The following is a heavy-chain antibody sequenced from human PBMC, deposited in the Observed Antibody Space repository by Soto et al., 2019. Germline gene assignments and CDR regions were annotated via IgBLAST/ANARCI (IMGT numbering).Heavy chain of an antibody. CDR1: GFTFSSYS. J-gene: IGHJ6*02. Sequence: PGGSLRLSCAVSGFTFSSYSMNWVRQAPGKGLEWVSYISSSSSTIYYADSVKGRFTISRDNAKNSLYLQMNSLRAEDTAVYYCARDRIAVAGTALGKYYYYYYGMDVWGQGTTVTSP. D-gene: IGHD6-19*01. CDR2: ISSSSSTI. CDR3: ARDRIAVAGTALGKYYYYYYGMDV. V-gene: IGHV3-48*01.